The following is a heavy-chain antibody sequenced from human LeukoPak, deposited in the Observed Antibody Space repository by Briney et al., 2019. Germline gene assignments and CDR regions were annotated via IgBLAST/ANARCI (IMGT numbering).Heavy chain of an antibody. CDR1: GGSISSSSYY. CDR2: IYYSGST. Sequence: SETLSLTCTVSGGSISSSSYYWGWIRQPPGKGLEWIGSIYYSGSTYYNPSLKSRVTISVDTSKNQFSLKLSSVTAADTAVYYCASRIPDCSGGSCYSTFWDYWGQGTLVAVSS. J-gene: IGHJ4*02. V-gene: IGHV4-39*01. D-gene: IGHD2-15*01. CDR3: ASRIPDCSGGSCYSTFWDY.